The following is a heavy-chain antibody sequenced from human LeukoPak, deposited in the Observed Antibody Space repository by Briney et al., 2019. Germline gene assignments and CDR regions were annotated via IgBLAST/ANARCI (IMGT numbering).Heavy chain of an antibody. V-gene: IGHV5-51*01. CDR2: IYPGDSDT. J-gene: IGHJ5*02. CDR3: ARHGPKYYYGSGSYYNGGWFDP. CDR1: GYSFTSYW. D-gene: IGHD3-10*01. Sequence: GVSLKISCKGSGYSFTSYWIGWVRQMPGKGLEWMGIIYPGDSDTRYSPSFQGQVTISADKSISTAYLQWSSLKASDTAMYYCARHGPKYYYGSGSYYNGGWFDPWGQGTLVTVSS.